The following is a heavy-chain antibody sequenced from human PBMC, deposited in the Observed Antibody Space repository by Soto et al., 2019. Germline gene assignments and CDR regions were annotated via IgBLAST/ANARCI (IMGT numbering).Heavy chain of an antibody. J-gene: IGHJ6*02. D-gene: IGHD6-13*01. V-gene: IGHV1-69*13. CDR3: ARDPRKRGYPSLAAAAGYYYYGMDV. CDR2: IIPIFGTA. Sequence: SVKVSCKASGGTFSSYAISWVRQAPGQGLEWMGGIIPIFGTANYAQKFQGRVTITADESTSTAYMELSSLRSEDTAVYYCARDPRKRGYPSLAAAAGYYYYGMDVWGQGTTVTVSX. CDR1: GGTFSSYA.